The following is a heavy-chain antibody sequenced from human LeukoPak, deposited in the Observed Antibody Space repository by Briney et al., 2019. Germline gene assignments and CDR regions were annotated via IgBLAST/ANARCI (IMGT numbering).Heavy chain of an antibody. V-gene: IGHV3-23*01. CDR2: ISGSGGST. D-gene: IGHD6-13*01. Sequence: GGSLRLSCAASGFTFSSYAMSWVRQAPGKGLEWVSAISGSGGSTYYADSVKGRFTISRDNSKNTLYLQMNSLRAEDTAVCYCAKKGIAAAGPIGYYYYMDVWGKGTTVTVSS. CDR3: AKKGIAAAGPIGYYYYMDV. J-gene: IGHJ6*03. CDR1: GFTFSSYA.